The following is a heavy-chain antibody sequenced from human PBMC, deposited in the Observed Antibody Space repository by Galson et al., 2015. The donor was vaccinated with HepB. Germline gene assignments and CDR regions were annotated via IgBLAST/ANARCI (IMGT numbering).Heavy chain of an antibody. Sequence: SLRLSCAASGFTFSSYWMSWVRQAPGKGLEWVANIRQDGSEKYYVDSVKGRFTISRDNAKNSLYLQMNSLRAEDTAVYYCARDPLRGPEDYWGQGTLVTVSS. V-gene: IGHV3-7*03. J-gene: IGHJ4*02. D-gene: IGHD3-10*01. CDR3: ARDPLRGPEDY. CDR1: GFTFSSYW. CDR2: IRQDGSEK.